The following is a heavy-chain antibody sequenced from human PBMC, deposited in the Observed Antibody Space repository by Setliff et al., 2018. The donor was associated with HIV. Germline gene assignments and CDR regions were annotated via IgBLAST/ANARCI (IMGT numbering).Heavy chain of an antibody. CDR2: ISGSGGTT. V-gene: IGHV3-23*01. Sequence: SCAASGFTFTNYAMNWVRQAPGKGLEWVSSISGSGGTTYYADSVKGRFTISRDNSKNTLYLQMSSPRAEDTAVYYCAKKEGAFDIWGQGTMVTVSS. CDR1: GFTFTNYA. J-gene: IGHJ3*02. CDR3: AKKEGAFDI.